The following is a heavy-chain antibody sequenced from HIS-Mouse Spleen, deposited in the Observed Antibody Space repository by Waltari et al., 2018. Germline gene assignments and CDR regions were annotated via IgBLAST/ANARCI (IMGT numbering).Heavy chain of an antibody. D-gene: IGHD4-17*01. CDR2: INQSGST. CDR3: ARGRSPATVTIGYYFDY. J-gene: IGHJ4*02. Sequence: QVQLQQWGAGLLKPSETLSLTCAVYGGSFSGYYWSWIRQPPGKGLEWIGEINQSGSTNYNPSLKSRVTISVDTSKNQFSLKLSSVTAADTAVYYCARGRSPATVTIGYYFDYWGQGTLVTVSS. CDR1: GGSFSGYY. V-gene: IGHV4-34*01.